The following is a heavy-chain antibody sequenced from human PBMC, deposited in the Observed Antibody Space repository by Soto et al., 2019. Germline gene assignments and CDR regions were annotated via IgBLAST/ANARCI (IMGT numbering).Heavy chain of an antibody. D-gene: IGHD3-9*01. CDR3: ARAGILRYFDWFNY. V-gene: IGHV4-34*01. CDR1: GGSFSGYC. J-gene: IGHJ4*02. CDR2: INHSGST. Sequence: SDTLSLTCAVYGGSFSGYCWSWIRQPPGKGLEWIGEINHSGSTNYNPSLKSRVTISVDTSKNQFSLKLSSVTAADTAVYYCARAGILRYFDWFNYWGQGTLVTVS.